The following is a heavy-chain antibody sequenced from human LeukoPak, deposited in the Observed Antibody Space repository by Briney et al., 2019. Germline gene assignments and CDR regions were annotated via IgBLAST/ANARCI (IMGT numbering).Heavy chain of an antibody. CDR2: IYYIGST. Sequence: PSETLSLTCTVSGGSISSSSYYWGWIRQPPGKGLEWIGSIYYIGSTYYNPSLESRVTISVDTSKNQFSLRLSSVTAADTAVYYCAGHLKLTGYWYFDLWGRGTLVTVSS. CDR1: GGSISSSSYY. D-gene: IGHD1-20*01. V-gene: IGHV4-39*01. CDR3: AGHLKLTGYWYFDL. J-gene: IGHJ2*01.